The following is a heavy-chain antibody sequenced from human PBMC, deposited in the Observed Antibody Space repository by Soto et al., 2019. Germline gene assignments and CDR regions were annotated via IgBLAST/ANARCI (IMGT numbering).Heavy chain of an antibody. V-gene: IGHV3-74*01. CDR3: VVVYYGSGSYHN. CDR2: ISGDGIYT. Sequence: GGSLRLSCAASGFTFSRYWMRWVRQAPGKGLVWISHISGDGIYTSYADSVKGRFTVSKDNAKNSLFLQMNNVRAEDTAVYYCVVVYYGSGSYHNWGPGTLVTVSS. D-gene: IGHD3-10*01. J-gene: IGHJ4*02. CDR1: GFTFSRYW.